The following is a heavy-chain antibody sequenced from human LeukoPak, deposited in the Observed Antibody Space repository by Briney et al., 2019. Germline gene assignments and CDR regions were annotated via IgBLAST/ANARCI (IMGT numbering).Heavy chain of an antibody. CDR1: GFTFSSYG. CDR2: ISYDGSNK. Sequence: GGSLRLSCAASGFTFSSYGMHWVRQAPGKGLEWVAVISYDGSNKYYADSVKGRFTISRDNSKNTLYLQMNGLRAEDTAVYYCARGPRGAILTRRANWWFDPWGQGTLVTVSS. D-gene: IGHD3-9*01. J-gene: IGHJ5*02. CDR3: ARGPRGAILTRRANWWFDP. V-gene: IGHV3-30*03.